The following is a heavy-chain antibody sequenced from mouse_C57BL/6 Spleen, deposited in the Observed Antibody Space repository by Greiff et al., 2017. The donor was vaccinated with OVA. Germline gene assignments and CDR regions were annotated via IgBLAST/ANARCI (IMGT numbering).Heavy chain of an antibody. CDR1: GYTFTSYW. D-gene: IGHD2-10*02. CDR2: IYPGSGST. CDR3: ARRGNSIRFAY. J-gene: IGHJ3*01. V-gene: IGHV1-55*01. Sequence: QVQLQQPGAELVKPGASVKMSCKASGYTFTSYWITWVKQRPGQGLEWIGDIYPGSGSTNYNEKFKSKATLTLDTSSSTAYMQLSSLTSEDSAVYYCARRGNSIRFAYWGQGTLVTVSA.